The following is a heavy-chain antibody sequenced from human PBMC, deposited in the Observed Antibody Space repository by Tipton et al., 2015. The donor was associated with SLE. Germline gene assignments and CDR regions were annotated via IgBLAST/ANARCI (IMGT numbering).Heavy chain of an antibody. J-gene: IGHJ3*01. CDR3: AQTDYSSGWNHDGFDF. D-gene: IGHD6-19*01. Sequence: TLSLTCTVSGGSISSGSYYWSWIRQPAGKGLEWIGYIYTSGSTNYNPSLKSRVTISVDTSKNQFSLKLSSVTAADTAVYYCAQTDYSSGWNHDGFDFWGQGTMVTVSS. CDR2: IYTSGST. CDR1: GGSISSGSYY. V-gene: IGHV4-61*09.